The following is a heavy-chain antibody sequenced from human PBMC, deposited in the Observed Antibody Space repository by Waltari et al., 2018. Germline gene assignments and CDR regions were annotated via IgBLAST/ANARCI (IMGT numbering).Heavy chain of an antibody. J-gene: IGHJ4*02. CDR1: GSTFSSSG. CDR3: ARGGAKEALGDFL. V-gene: IGHV3-33*01. Sequence: QVQLVESGGGVVQPGRSRRLSCAASGSTFSSSGMHWVRQAPGKGMEWVALIWYDGSNKYYADSVKGRFTISRDNSKNTLYLQMNSLRAEDTAVYYCARGGAKEALGDFLWGQGTLVTVSS. CDR2: IWYDGSNK. D-gene: IGHD3-10*01.